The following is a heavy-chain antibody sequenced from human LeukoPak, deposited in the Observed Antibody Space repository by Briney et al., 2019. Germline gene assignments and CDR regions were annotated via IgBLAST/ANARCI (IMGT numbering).Heavy chain of an antibody. D-gene: IGHD3-16*01. CDR3: ARDLKQGGQNYYYGMDV. CDR2: ISSSGSTI. V-gene: IGHV3-48*03. J-gene: IGHJ6*02. Sequence: PGGSLRLSCAASGFTFSNCGMNWVRQPPGKRLEWVSYISSSGSTIFYADSVKGRFTISRDNAKNSLYLQMNSLRAEDTAVYYCARDLKQGGQNYYYGMDVWGQGTTVTVSS. CDR1: GFTFSNCG.